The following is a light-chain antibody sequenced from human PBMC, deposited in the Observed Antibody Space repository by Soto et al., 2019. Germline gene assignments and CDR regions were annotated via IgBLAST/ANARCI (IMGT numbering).Light chain of an antibody. CDR1: SSNIGSNY. Sequence: QSVLTQPPSASGTPGQRVTISCSGSSSNIGSNYVYWYQQLPGTAPKLLIYRNNQGPSGVPDRFSDSKSGTSASLAISGLRSEDEADYYCAAWDDSLSGWVFGGGTKLTVL. V-gene: IGLV1-47*01. CDR3: AAWDDSLSGWV. CDR2: RNN. J-gene: IGLJ3*02.